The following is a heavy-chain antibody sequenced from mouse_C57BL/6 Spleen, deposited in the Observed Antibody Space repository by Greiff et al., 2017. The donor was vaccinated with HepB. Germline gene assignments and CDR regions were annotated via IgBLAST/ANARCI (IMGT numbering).Heavy chain of an antibody. D-gene: IGHD2-1*01. CDR3: ARGFYYGKAMDY. Sequence: QVQLQQPGAELVRPGTSVKLSCKASGYTFTSYWMHWVKQRPGQGLEWIGVIDPSDSYTNYNQKFKGKATLTVDTSSSTAYMQLSSLSSEDSAVYYCARGFYYGKAMDYWGQGTSVTVSS. V-gene: IGHV1-59*01. CDR1: GYTFTSYW. J-gene: IGHJ4*01. CDR2: IDPSDSYT.